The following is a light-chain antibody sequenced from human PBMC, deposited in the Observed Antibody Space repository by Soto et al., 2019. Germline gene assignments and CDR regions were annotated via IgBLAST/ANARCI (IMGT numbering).Light chain of an antibody. CDR1: QSVRSN. V-gene: IGKV3-15*01. CDR3: QQYNTWPPIT. CDR2: GAS. Sequence: EIVVTQSPGTLSVSPGERATLSCRASQSVRSNIAWYQQKPGQAPRLLIYGASTRATGIPARFSGSGSGTEFTLTISSLQSEDFAVYYCQQYNTWPPITFGQGTRLEIK. J-gene: IGKJ5*01.